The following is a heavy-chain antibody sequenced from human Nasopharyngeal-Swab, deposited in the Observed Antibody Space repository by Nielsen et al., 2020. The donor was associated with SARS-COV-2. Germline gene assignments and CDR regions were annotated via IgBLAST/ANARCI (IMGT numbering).Heavy chain of an antibody. D-gene: IGHD2/OR15-2a*01. CDR2: INHSGST. Sequence: SETLSLTCAVYGGSLPARRGKWIRQPPGKGLEWIGEINHSGSTNYNPSLKSRVTISVDTSKNQFSLKLSSVTAADTAVYYCARGVPSLSAPYYYYYYMDVWGKGTTVTVSS. V-gene: IGHV4-34*01. CDR3: ARGVPSLSAPYYYYYYMDV. CDR1: GGSLPARR. J-gene: IGHJ6*03.